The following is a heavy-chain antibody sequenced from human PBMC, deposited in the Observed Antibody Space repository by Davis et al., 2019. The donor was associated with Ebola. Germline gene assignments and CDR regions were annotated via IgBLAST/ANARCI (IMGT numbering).Heavy chain of an antibody. D-gene: IGHD6-6*01. CDR2: IIPILGIA. CDR3: ARTIQPHGSSSGYYFDY. V-gene: IGHV1-69*10. CDR1: GGTFSSYA. Sequence: SVNVSCKASGGTFSSYAISWVRQAPGQGLEWMGGIIPILGIANYAQKFQGRVTITADESTSTAYMELSSLSSEDTAVYYCARTIQPHGSSSGYYFDYWGQGTLVTVSS. J-gene: IGHJ4*02.